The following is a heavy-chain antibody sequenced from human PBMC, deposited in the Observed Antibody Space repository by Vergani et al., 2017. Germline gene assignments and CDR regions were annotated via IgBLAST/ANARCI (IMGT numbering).Heavy chain of an antibody. J-gene: IGHJ5*01. V-gene: IGHV3-74*03. Sequence: DVHLAESGGGFFQPGGSLSLSCSASGFSFNSYWMHWVRQVPGKGLLWVSRIKSDGSITAYADSVKGRFTISRDNAQNTLYLQMNSLRVEDTGVYYCARARCIETCDMSNWLDSWGQGTLVTVSS. CDR3: ARARCIETCDMSNWLDS. CDR1: GFSFNSYW. D-gene: IGHD2-15*01. CDR2: IKSDGSIT.